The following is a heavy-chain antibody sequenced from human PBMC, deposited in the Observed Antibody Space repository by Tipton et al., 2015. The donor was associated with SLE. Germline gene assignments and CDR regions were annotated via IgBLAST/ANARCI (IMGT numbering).Heavy chain of an antibody. Sequence: TLSLTCTVSGGSISSYYWSWIRQPPGKGLEWIGYIYYSGSTNYNPSLKSRVTISVDTSKNQFSLNRSSVTAADSAVYYCARETTGDTYSYYGMDVWGQGTTVTVSS. V-gene: IGHV4-59*01. J-gene: IGHJ6*02. D-gene: IGHD7-27*01. CDR3: ARETTGDTYSYYGMDV. CDR2: IYYSGST. CDR1: GGSISSYY.